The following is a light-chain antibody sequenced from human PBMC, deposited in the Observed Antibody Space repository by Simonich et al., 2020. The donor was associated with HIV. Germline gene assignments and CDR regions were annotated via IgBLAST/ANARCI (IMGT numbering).Light chain of an antibody. Sequence: AIRMTQSPSSLSASTGDRVTITCRASQGINTYLAWYQQKPGKAPKLLISAASTLQSGVPSRFSGSGSGTDFTLTISSLQAEDVAVYYCQQYHSIPPTFGGGTKVEIK. CDR2: AAS. CDR1: QGINTY. CDR3: QQYHSIPPT. V-gene: IGKV1-8*01. J-gene: IGKJ4*01.